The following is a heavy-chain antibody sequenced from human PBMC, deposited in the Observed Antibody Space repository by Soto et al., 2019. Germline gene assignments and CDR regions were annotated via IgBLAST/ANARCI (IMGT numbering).Heavy chain of an antibody. CDR1: GFTFSDYC. Sequence: QVPLVESGGGLVKPGGSLRLSCAASGFTFSDYCMTWIRQAPGKGLEWVSYISSSGGLIYYADSVKGRFTISRDNARTSWYLERRSLRAEDSAVYCCARDRYDFWSGSDHYGLAVWGQGTTVTVSS. V-gene: IGHV3-11*01. J-gene: IGHJ6*02. D-gene: IGHD3-3*01. CDR2: ISSSGGLI. CDR3: ARDRYDFWSGSDHYGLAV.